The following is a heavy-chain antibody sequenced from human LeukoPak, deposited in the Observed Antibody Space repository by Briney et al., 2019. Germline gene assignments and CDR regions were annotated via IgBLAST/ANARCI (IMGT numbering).Heavy chain of an antibody. J-gene: IGHJ6*03. CDR3: ATGSIAAAFYHYYMDV. V-gene: IGHV1-24*01. D-gene: IGHD6-13*01. CDR2: FDPEDGET. CDR1: GYTLTELS. Sequence: ASVKVSCKVSGYTLTELSMHWVRQAPGKGLEWMGGFDPEDGETIYAQKFQGRVTMTEDTSTDAAYMELSSLRSEDTAVYYCATGSIAAAFYHYYMDVWGKGTTVTVSS.